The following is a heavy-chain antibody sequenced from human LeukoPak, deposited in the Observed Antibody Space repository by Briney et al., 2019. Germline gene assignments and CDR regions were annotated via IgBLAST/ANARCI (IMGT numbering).Heavy chain of an antibody. V-gene: IGHV1-69*13. CDR1: GYTFTSYA. J-gene: IGHJ4*02. Sequence: ASVKVSCRASGYTFTSYAISWVRQAPGQGLEWMGGIIPIFGTANYAQKFQGRVTITADESTSTAYMELSSLRSEDTAVYYCAGVVPARGHDYWGQGTLVTVSS. CDR2: IIPIFGTA. D-gene: IGHD2-2*01. CDR3: AGVVPARGHDY.